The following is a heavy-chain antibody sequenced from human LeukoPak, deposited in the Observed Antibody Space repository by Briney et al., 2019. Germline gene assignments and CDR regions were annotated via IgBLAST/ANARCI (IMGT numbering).Heavy chain of an antibody. D-gene: IGHD3-10*01. CDR3: ARGGGGAIWFGKFKADYFDY. J-gene: IGHJ4*02. CDR2: ISAYNGNT. V-gene: IGHV1-18*01. Sequence: GASVKVSCKASGYTFTSYGISWVRQAPGQGLEWMGWISAYNGNTNYARKLQGRVTMTTDTSTSTAYMELRSLRSDDTAVYYCARGGGGAIWFGKFKADYFDYWGQGTLVTVSS. CDR1: GYTFTSYG.